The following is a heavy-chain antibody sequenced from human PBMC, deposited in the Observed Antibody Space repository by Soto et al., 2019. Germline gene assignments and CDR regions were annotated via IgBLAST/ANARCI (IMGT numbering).Heavy chain of an antibody. J-gene: IGHJ1*01. Sequence: QVQLVQSGAEVKKPGSSVKVSCKASGGTFSSYTISWVRQAPGQGLEWMGRIIPILGIANYAQKFQGRVTITADKSTSTAYLELSSLRSEDTALYYCARGDIVVVPAAANGDYPPGAEYFQHWGQGTLVTVSS. V-gene: IGHV1-69*02. D-gene: IGHD2-2*01. CDR2: IIPILGIA. CDR3: ARGDIVVVPAAANGDYPPGAEYFQH. CDR1: GGTFSSYT.